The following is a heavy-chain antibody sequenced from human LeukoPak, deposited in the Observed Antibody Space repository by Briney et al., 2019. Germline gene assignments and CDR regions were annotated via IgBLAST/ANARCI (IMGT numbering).Heavy chain of an antibody. J-gene: IGHJ5*02. D-gene: IGHD3-10*02. CDR3: AGYYYVSFDP. CDR2: ISSSSSTI. V-gene: IGHV3-48*01. Sequence: PGGSLRLSCAASGFTFSSYSMNWVRQAPGKGLEWVSYISSSSSTIYYADSVKGRFTISRDNAKNSLYLTMNSLRAEDTAVYYCAGYYYVSFDPWGQGTLVTVSS. CDR1: GFTFSSYS.